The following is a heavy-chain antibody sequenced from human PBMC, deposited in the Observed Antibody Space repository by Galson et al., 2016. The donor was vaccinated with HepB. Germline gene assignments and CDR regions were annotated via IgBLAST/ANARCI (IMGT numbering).Heavy chain of an antibody. D-gene: IGHD3-10*01. Sequence: TLSLTCTVSGGSISSGGYYWSWIRQHPGKGLEWIGYIYYSGTTYYSPSLKSRVTISIDTSKDQFSLNLNSVTAADTAVYYCAKRAGLSGTPFDYWGQGSLVTVSS. CDR1: GGSISSGGYY. V-gene: IGHV4-31*03. J-gene: IGHJ4*02. CDR3: AKRAGLSGTPFDY. CDR2: IYYSGTT.